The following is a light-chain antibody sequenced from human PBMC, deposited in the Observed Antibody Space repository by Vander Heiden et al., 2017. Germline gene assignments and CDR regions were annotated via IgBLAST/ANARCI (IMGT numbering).Light chain of an antibody. CDR1: ALPKQY. CDR2: KDR. V-gene: IGLV3-25*03. Sequence: SYELTQPSSVSVSPGPRARITCSGDALPKQYAYWYQQKPVQAPVLVIYKDRERPSGFPERFSGSSSGTTVTLTISGVQEEDEADYYCQSAYSSVWVFGGGTKLTVL. J-gene: IGLJ3*02. CDR3: QSAYSSVWV.